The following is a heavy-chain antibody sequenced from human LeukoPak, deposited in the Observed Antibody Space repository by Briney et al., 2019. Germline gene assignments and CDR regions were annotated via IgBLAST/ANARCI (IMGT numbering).Heavy chain of an antibody. CDR1: GFTFSSYS. Sequence: GGSLRLSCAASGFTFSSYSMNWVRQARGKGLEWISYITTSGGAKNYADSVKGRFTISRDNAENSLYLQMNSLRAEDTAVYYCARAGLDDYVWGSYRPFDYWGQGTLVTVSS. CDR3: ARAGLDDYVWGSYRPFDY. V-gene: IGHV3-48*01. CDR2: ITTSGGAK. J-gene: IGHJ4*02. D-gene: IGHD3-16*02.